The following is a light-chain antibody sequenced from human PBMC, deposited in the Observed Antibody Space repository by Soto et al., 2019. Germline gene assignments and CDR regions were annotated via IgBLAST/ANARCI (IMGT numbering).Light chain of an antibody. J-gene: IGLJ2*01. CDR2: DVT. V-gene: IGLV2-14*03. Sequence: QSVLTQPASVSGSPGQSITISCTGTSSDVGGYNYVSWYQQHPDRAPKLMIYDVTNRPSGVSNRFSGSKSGNTASLTISGLQAEDEADYYCSSFSSSTTLVLFGGGTKLTVL. CDR1: SSDVGGYNY. CDR3: SSFSSSTTLVL.